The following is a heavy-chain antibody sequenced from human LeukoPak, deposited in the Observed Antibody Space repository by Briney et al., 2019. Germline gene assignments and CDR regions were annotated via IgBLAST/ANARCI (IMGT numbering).Heavy chain of an antibody. Sequence: PGGSLRLSCAASGFTFSDYYMSWIRQAPGKGLEWVSYISNSGSPIYYSDSVKGRFTISRDNAKNSLYLQMNSLRAEDTAVYYCAKRMGNYDFWSGYYTGSFDYWGQGTLVTVSS. CDR1: GFTFSDYY. CDR3: AKRMGNYDFWSGYYTGSFDY. D-gene: IGHD3-3*01. J-gene: IGHJ4*02. CDR2: ISNSGSPI. V-gene: IGHV3-11*01.